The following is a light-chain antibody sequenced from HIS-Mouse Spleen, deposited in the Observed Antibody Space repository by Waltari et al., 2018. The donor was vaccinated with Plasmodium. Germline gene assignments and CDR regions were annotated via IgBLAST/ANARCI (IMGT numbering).Light chain of an antibody. Sequence: DIQMPQSPSSLYASVGDRVPIIIRAGQSISSYLNWYQQKPGKAPKLLIYAASSFQSGVPSRFSGSGSGTDFTLTISSLQPEDFATYYCQQSYSTPQLTFGGGTKVEIK. CDR2: AAS. CDR1: QSISSY. V-gene: IGKV1-39*01. CDR3: QQSYSTPQLT. J-gene: IGKJ4*01.